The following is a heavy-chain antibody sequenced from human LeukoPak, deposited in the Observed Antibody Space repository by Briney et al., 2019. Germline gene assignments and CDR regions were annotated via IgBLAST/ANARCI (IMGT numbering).Heavy chain of an antibody. CDR3: ARSLEWGAARIDY. V-gene: IGHV1-69*13. Sequence: SVKVSCKASGGTFSSYAISWVRQAPGQGLEWMGGIIPIFGTANCAQKFQGRVTITADESTSTAYMELSSLRSEDTAVYYCARSLEWGAARIDYWGQGTLVTVSS. CDR2: IIPIFGTA. CDR1: GGTFSSYA. D-gene: IGHD6-6*01. J-gene: IGHJ4*02.